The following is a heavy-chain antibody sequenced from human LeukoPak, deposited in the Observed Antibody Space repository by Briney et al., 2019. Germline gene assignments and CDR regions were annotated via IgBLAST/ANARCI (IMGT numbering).Heavy chain of an antibody. CDR3: AREAPRVGATTRYFQH. V-gene: IGHV1-3*01. CDR1: GYTFTSYA. J-gene: IGHJ1*01. D-gene: IGHD1-26*01. CDR2: INAGNGNT. Sequence: GASVTVSCKASGYTFTSYAMHWVRQAPGQRLEWMGWINAGNGNTKYSQKFQGRVTITRDTSASTAYMELSSLRSEDTAVYYCAREAPRVGATTRYFQHWGQGTLVTVSS.